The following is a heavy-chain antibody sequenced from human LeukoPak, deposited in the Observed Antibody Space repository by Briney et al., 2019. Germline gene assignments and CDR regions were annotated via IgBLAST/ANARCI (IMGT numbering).Heavy chain of an antibody. D-gene: IGHD4-17*01. J-gene: IGHJ4*02. CDR1: GFTFSTYV. Sequence: GGSLRLSCAASGFTFSTYVMNWFRQAPGKGLEWVSSISSGSGYIYYADSVKGRFTISRANAKNSLYLQMNSLRAEDTAVYYCARGYGDYGKYYFDSWGQGTLVTVSS. V-gene: IGHV3-21*01. CDR2: ISSGSGYI. CDR3: ARGYGDYGKYYFDS.